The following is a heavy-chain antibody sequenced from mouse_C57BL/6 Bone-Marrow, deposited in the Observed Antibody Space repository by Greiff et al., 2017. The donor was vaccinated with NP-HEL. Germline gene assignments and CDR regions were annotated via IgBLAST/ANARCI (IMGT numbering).Heavy chain of an antibody. CDR3: ARLSNWDEGYFDV. CDR2: ISDGGSYT. V-gene: IGHV5-4*01. D-gene: IGHD4-1*01. Sequence: EVQLVESGGGLVKPGGSLKLSCAASGFTFSSYAMSWVRQTPEKRLEWVATISDGGSYTYYLDNVKGRFTISRDNAKNKLYLQMSHLKSEDTAIYYCARLSNWDEGYFDVWGTGTTVTVSS. J-gene: IGHJ1*03. CDR1: GFTFSSYA.